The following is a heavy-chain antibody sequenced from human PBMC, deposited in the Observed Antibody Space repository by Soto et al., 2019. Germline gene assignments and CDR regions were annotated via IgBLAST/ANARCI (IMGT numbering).Heavy chain of an antibody. CDR3: THSLFLQFQHRNWFDP. Sequence: QITLKESGPTLVKPTQTLTLTCTFSGFSLNSAEVGVGWIRQPPGGALEWLALLYWNGDKRYSPSLQTRLTITKDPSKNPVVLTMTAMDPVDTGTYYCTHSLFLQFQHRNWFDPWGPGTLVTVSS. J-gene: IGHJ5*02. CDR1: GFSLNSAEVG. V-gene: IGHV2-5*01. D-gene: IGHD6-19*01. CDR2: LYWNGDK.